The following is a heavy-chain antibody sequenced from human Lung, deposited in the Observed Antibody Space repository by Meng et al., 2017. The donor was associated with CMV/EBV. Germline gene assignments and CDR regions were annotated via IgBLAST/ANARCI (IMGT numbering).Heavy chain of an antibody. CDR1: GASVSSYTNY. Sequence: SETXSLXXTVSGASVSSYTNYWSWIRQSPGKGLEWIGYIYYTGSTKYTPSLKSRVTMSVDTSKNHFSLKLSSVTAADTAVYYCARVHYDISTGYQFDLWGQGTXVTVSS. CDR3: ARVHYDISTGYQFDL. CDR2: IYYTGST. D-gene: IGHD3-9*01. J-gene: IGHJ4*02. V-gene: IGHV4-61*03.